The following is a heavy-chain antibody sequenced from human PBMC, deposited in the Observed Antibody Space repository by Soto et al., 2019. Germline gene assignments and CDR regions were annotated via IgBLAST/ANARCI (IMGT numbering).Heavy chain of an antibody. D-gene: IGHD6-19*01. CDR1: GFTFSSYG. J-gene: IGHJ4*02. CDR2: ISGSGGST. V-gene: IGHV3-23*01. CDR3: AKEAYRSGWYSYFDD. Sequence: GVSLRLSCLGSGFTFSSYGMHWVRQAPGKGLEWVSAISGSGGSTYYADSVKGRFTISRDNSKNTLYLQMNSLRAEDTAVYYCAKEAYRSGWYSYFDDWGQGTLVTV.